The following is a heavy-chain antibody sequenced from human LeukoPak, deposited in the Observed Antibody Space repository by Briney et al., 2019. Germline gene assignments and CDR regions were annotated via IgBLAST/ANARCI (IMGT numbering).Heavy chain of an antibody. D-gene: IGHD2-15*01. CDR1: GYSFTSYW. J-gene: IGHJ4*02. V-gene: IGHV5-10-1*01. CDR2: IDPSDSYT. Sequence: GESLKISCKGSGYSFTSYWISWVRQMPGKALEGWGGIDPSDSYTNYSPSFQGHATISADKSISTAYLQWSSLKASDTAMYYCATYCSGGSCYSCGDYWGQGTLVTVSS. CDR3: ATYCSGGSCYSCGDY.